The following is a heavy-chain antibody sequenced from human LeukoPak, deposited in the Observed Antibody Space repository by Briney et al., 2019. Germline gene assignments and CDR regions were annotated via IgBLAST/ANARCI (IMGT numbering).Heavy chain of an antibody. Sequence: GGSLRLSCAASGFTFSNYAMSWVRQTPGKGLEWVSSISAGGGSTDYADSVKGRFTISRDNSKNTLYLQMNSLRAEDTAVYYCAKAGSGYYFDYWGQGTLVTVSS. CDR2: ISAGGGST. J-gene: IGHJ4*02. V-gene: IGHV3-23*01. CDR1: GFTFSNYA. D-gene: IGHD3-22*01. CDR3: AKAGSGYYFDY.